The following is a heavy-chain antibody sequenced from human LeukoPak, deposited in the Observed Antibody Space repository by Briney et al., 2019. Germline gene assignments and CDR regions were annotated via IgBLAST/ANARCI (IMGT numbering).Heavy chain of an antibody. CDR3: ASLKGLAGTRSG. Sequence: ASVKVSCTASGYTFTGYSIHWVRQAPGQGLGWKGWINPNSGGTNYAQNFQGRVTMTRGTSISTAYMELTWLRPDVTAEYSGASLKGLAGTRSGWGQGTLVSVFS. CDR2: INPNSGGT. CDR1: GYTFTGYS. V-gene: IGHV1-2*02. J-gene: IGHJ4*02. D-gene: IGHD1-7*01.